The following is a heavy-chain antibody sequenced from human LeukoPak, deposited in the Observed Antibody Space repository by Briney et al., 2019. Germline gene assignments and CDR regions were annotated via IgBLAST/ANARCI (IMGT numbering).Heavy chain of an antibody. CDR2: IVPILGIA. D-gene: IGHD3-10*01. J-gene: IGHJ5*02. Sequence: SVKVSCKASGGTFSSYAISWVRQAPGQGLEWMGRIVPILGIANYAQKFQGRVTITADKSTSTAYMELSSLRSEDTAVYYCARGGSYYGSGKDWFDPWGQGTLVTVSS. CDR3: ARGGSYYGSGKDWFDP. CDR1: GGTFSSYA. V-gene: IGHV1-69*04.